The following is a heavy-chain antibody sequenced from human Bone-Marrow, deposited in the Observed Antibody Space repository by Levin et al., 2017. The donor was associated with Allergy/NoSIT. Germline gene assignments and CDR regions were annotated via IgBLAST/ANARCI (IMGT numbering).Heavy chain of an antibody. CDR3: ARAINDYVDNVYAGGWYFFDY. Sequence: PSETLSLTCSVSGGSFSGHYWGWVRQPPGKGLEWIGHISYNGGASYNPSLKSRVTISVGTSKSRFSLDLSSLTAADTAVYYCARAINDYVDNVYAGGWYFFDYWGQGTLVTVSS. D-gene: IGHD4-17*01. CDR1: GGSFSGHY. J-gene: IGHJ4*02. CDR2: ISYNGGA. V-gene: IGHV4-59*11.